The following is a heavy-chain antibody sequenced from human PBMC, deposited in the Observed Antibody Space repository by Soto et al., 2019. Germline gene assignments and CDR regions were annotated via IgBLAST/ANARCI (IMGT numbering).Heavy chain of an antibody. Sequence: PWGSLRLSCAASVFTFRSFTMNWFRQAPGKGLEWVSTISSNSAYIYYTDALRGRFTISRDNAKNSLHLQMNSLRAEDTAVYYCTRDASRDSSARGWFDPWGPGTLVTVS. V-gene: IGHV3-21*01. J-gene: IGHJ5*02. CDR2: ISSNSAYI. CDR3: TRDASRDSSARGWFDP. CDR1: VFTFRSFT. D-gene: IGHD6-13*01.